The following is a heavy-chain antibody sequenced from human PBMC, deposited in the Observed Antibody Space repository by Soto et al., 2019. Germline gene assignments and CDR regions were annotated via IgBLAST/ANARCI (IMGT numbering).Heavy chain of an antibody. CDR3: ARCYDFWSGYYLVYYYYYMDV. CDR1: GYSFTSYW. D-gene: IGHD3-3*01. CDR2: IYPGDSDT. V-gene: IGHV5-51*01. J-gene: IGHJ6*03. Sequence: PGESLKISCKGSGYSFTSYWVGWVRQMPGKGLEWMGIIYPGDSDTRYSPSFQGQVTISADTSTSTAYMELRSLRSDDTAVYYCARCYDFWSGYYLVYYYYYMDVWGKGTTVTVSS.